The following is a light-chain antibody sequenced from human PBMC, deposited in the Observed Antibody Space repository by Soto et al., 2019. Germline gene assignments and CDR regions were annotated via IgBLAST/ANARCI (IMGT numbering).Light chain of an antibody. CDR2: GAT. CDR3: HQYGRSPRGT. J-gene: IGKJ1*01. CDR1: QSVTDNY. V-gene: IGKV3-20*01. Sequence: DIVLTPSPGTLSSSPGGRATLSCRASQSVTDNYLAWYQHKPGQAPRLLIYGATSRATGIPDRFSGSGSGTDFTLTISRLEPEDFAMYYCHQYGRSPRGTFGQGTKVEIK.